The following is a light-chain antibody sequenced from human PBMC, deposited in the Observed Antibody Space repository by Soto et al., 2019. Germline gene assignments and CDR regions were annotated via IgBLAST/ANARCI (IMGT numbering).Light chain of an antibody. CDR2: STS. J-gene: IGLJ3*02. CDR3: LLFYGSVWV. Sequence: QAVVTQEPSLTVSPGGTVTLTCASSTGAVTSDYYPNWFQQKPGQAPRALIYSTSDKQSWTPARFSGSLLGGKAALTVSGVQPEDEDEYYCLLFYGSVWVFGGGTKVTVL. CDR1: TGAVTSDYY. V-gene: IGLV7-43*01.